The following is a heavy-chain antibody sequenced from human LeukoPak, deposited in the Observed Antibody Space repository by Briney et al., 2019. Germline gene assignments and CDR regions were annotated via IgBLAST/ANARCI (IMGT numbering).Heavy chain of an antibody. CDR3: ARFSYYYDSSGYSGPPDTFDY. D-gene: IGHD3-22*01. CDR2: IYYSGST. V-gene: IGHV4-39*07. CDR1: GASISTSAYY. Sequence: SETLSLTCTVSGASISTSAYYWGWIRQPPGKGLDWIGNIYYSGSTYYNPSLKSRVTISVDTSKNQFSLKLSSVTAADTAVYYCARFSYYYDSSGYSGPPDTFDYWGQGTLVTVSS. J-gene: IGHJ4*02.